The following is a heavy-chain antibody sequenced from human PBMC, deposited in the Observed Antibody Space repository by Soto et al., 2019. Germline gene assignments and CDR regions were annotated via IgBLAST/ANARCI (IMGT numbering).Heavy chain of an antibody. Sequence: SETLSLTCTVSGGSISSSRYYWGWSRQPEWKGLEWIGSIYYSGYTYYNPSLKSRVTISVDTSKNQFSLKLSSVTAADTAVYYCARHNGPLYVGYYYDMDVWGQGTTVTVS. D-gene: IGHD3-16*01. CDR3: ARHNGPLYVGYYYDMDV. CDR1: GGSISSSRYY. CDR2: IYYSGYT. V-gene: IGHV4-39*01. J-gene: IGHJ6*02.